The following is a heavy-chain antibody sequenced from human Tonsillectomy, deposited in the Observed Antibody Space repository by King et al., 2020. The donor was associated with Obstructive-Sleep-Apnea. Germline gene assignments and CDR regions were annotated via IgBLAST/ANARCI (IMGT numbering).Heavy chain of an antibody. CDR1: GYNLTNSF. D-gene: IGHD2/OR15-2a*01. Sequence: QLVQSGPVMKRPGVSLRISCKGSGYNLTNSFITWVRQTPGKGLECVGQIVPRDSYTDYSPSFQGRFTISVDNSITTAYLQWGSLRASDTAIYYCARFSMAGVHWGQGTLDTVSS. V-gene: IGHV5-10-1*01. J-gene: IGHJ4*02. CDR2: IVPRDSYT. CDR3: ARFSMAGVH.